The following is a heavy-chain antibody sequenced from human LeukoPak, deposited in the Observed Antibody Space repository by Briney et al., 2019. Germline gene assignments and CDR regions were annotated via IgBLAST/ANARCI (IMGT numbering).Heavy chain of an antibody. CDR1: GFTFSSYS. D-gene: IGHD1-26*01. Sequence: GGSLRLSCAASGFTFSSYSMSWVRQAPGKGLEWVSSISSSSSYIYYADSVKGRFTISRDNAKNSLYLQMNSLRAEDTAVYYCARGSRVGDTTIFDYWGQGTLVTVSS. CDR3: ARGSRVGDTTIFDY. CDR2: ISSSSSYI. V-gene: IGHV3-21*01. J-gene: IGHJ4*02.